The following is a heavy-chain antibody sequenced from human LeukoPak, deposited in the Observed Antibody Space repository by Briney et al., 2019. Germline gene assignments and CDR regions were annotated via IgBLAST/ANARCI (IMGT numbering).Heavy chain of an antibody. CDR1: GGTFSSYG. D-gene: IGHD3-22*01. Sequence: ASVKVSCKASGGTFSSYGISWVRQAPGQGLEWMGWISAYNGNTNYAQKLQGRVTMTTDTSTSTAYMELRSLRSDDTAVYYCARDPYYYDSSGTLDYWGQGTLVTVSS. CDR2: ISAYNGNT. CDR3: ARDPYYYDSSGTLDY. V-gene: IGHV1-18*01. J-gene: IGHJ4*02.